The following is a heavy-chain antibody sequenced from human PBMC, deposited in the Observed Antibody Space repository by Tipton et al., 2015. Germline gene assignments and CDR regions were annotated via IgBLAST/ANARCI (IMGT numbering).Heavy chain of an antibody. J-gene: IGHJ4*02. CDR3: ARARGRHGGLFDS. CDR1: GGSVSSGSYY. CDR2: ISFSDTT. V-gene: IGHV4-61*01. D-gene: IGHD4-23*01. Sequence: GLVKPSETLSLTCTVSGGSVSSGSYYWSWIRQPPGKGLEWIGYISFSDTTHYNPSLKSRITISLNTSKNQFSLKMSSVTAADTAVYYCARARGRHGGLFDSWGQGTLVTVSS.